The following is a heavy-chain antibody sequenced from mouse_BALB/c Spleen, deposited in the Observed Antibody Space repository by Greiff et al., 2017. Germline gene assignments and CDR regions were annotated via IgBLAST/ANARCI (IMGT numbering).Heavy chain of an antibody. D-gene: IGHD1-1*02. CDR2: IYPSDSYT. V-gene: IGHV1-69*02. Sequence: QVHVKQPGAELVRPGASVKLSCKASGYTFTSYWINWVKQRPGQGLEWIGNIYPSDSYTNYNQKFKDKATLTVDKSSSTAYMQLSSPTSEDSAVYYCTGGNYAMDYWGQGTSVTVSS. CDR1: GYTFTSYW. J-gene: IGHJ4*01. CDR3: TGGNYAMDY.